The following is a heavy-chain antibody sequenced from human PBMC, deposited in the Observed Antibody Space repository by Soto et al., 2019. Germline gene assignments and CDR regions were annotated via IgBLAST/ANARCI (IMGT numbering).Heavy chain of an antibody. Sequence: QVQLQQWGAGLLKPSETLSLTCAVYGGSFSAYYWTWIRQPPGTGLEWIGEINHSGSTNYNPSLKSRVTISVDTSKNQFSLKLTSVTAADTAVYYCARDKITGLFDYWVQGTLVTVSS. CDR2: INHSGST. CDR3: ARDKITGLFDY. J-gene: IGHJ4*02. CDR1: GGSFSAYY. D-gene: IGHD2-8*02. V-gene: IGHV4-34*01.